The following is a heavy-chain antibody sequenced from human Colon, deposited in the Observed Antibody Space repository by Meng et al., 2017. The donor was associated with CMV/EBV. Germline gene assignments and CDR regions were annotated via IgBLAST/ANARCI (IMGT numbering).Heavy chain of an antibody. J-gene: IGHJ6*02. CDR2: MNPDSGKT. CDR1: GYTFTSYD. Sequence: ASVKVSCKASGYTFTSYDINWVRQAAGQGLESMGWMNPDSGKTGYVQKFQGRVTMTRDTSISTAYMELSSLRYEDTGVYYCATANDYGDYVKGDYGMDVWGQGTTVTVSS. D-gene: IGHD4-17*01. CDR3: ATANDYGDYVKGDYGMDV. V-gene: IGHV1-8*01.